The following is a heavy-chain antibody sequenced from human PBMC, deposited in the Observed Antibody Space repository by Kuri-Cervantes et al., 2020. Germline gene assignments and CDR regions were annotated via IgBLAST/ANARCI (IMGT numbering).Heavy chain of an antibody. Sequence: GESLKISCRDSEYTFTSYWIAWVRQMPGKGLQWMGIIYPDDSDTTYNPSFQGQVTISADKSISTAYLQWSSLKASDTAMYYCARTYYYDSSGYPFDYWGQGTLVTVSS. CDR1: EYTFTSYW. CDR2: IYPDDSDT. V-gene: IGHV5-51*01. CDR3: ARTYYYDSSGYPFDY. D-gene: IGHD3-22*01. J-gene: IGHJ4*02.